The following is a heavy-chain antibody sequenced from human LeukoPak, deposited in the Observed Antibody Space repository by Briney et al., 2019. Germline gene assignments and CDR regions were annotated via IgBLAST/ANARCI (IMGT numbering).Heavy chain of an antibody. J-gene: IGHJ4*02. V-gene: IGHV3-48*02. Sequence: GGSLRLSCAASGFTFSSYSMNWVRQAPGKGLDWVSYISSISSTIYYADSVKGRFTISRDNAKNSLYLQMNSLRDEDTAVYYCARGGPTVTTWGLFDYWGQGTLVTVSS. CDR2: ISSISSTI. CDR1: GFTFSSYS. D-gene: IGHD4-17*01. CDR3: ARGGPTVTTWGLFDY.